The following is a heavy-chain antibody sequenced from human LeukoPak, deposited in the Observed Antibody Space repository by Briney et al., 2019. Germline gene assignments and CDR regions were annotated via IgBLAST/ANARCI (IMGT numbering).Heavy chain of an antibody. D-gene: IGHD3-22*01. CDR3: ARGFSDSSGYLNDAFDI. Sequence: PSQTLSLTCTVSGGSITSGDYYWSWIRQPPGKGLEWIGYIYHSGTTYYNPSLKSRVTISVDWSKNQFSLKLSSVTAADTAVYYCARGFSDSSGYLNDAFDIWGQGTMVTVSS. V-gene: IGHV4-30-2*01. CDR2: IYHSGTT. J-gene: IGHJ3*02. CDR1: GGSITSGDYY.